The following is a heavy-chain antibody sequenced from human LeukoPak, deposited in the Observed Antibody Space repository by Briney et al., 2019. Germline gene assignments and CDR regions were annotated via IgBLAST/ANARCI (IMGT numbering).Heavy chain of an antibody. Sequence: PGGSLRLSCAVSGFRVSDYYMSWVRQAPGKGLEWVGLIRDSGEAFYADFVRGRFAISRDESENTLYLQMNSLRVEDTAVYFCARHRAALQDWVEFDPWGQGTPVIVSS. CDR1: GFRVSDYY. CDR3: ARHRAALQDWVEFDP. CDR2: IRDSGEA. V-gene: IGHV3-66*02. J-gene: IGHJ5*02. D-gene: IGHD3/OR15-3a*01.